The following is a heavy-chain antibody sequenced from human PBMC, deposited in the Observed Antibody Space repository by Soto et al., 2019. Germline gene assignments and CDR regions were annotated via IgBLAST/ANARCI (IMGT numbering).Heavy chain of an antibody. CDR2: ARNKVNGYII. CDR3: ARLMGTSFDL. Sequence: GGSLRLSCAASGFTFSDHYMDWVRQAPGKGLEWVGRARNKVNGYIIAYAASVEGRFIISRDDSKNSLYLQMNSLKTEDTASYFCARLMGTSFDLWGQGTLVTVSS. J-gene: IGHJ4*02. V-gene: IGHV3-72*01. D-gene: IGHD2-8*01. CDR1: GFTFSDHY.